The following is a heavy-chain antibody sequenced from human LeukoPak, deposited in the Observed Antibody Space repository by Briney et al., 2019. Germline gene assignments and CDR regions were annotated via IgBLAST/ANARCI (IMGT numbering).Heavy chain of an antibody. CDR2: INGDGSST. CDR3: ASLGGITVTGPYDFDY. CDR1: GFTFSGNW. Sequence: PGGSLRLSCAASGFTFSGNWMNWVRQAPGKGLVWVSRINGDGSSTSCADSVKSRFTISRDNARNTLYLQMNSLRAEDTAVYYCASLGGITVTGPYDFDYWGQGTVVTVSS. V-gene: IGHV3-74*01. D-gene: IGHD1-20*01. J-gene: IGHJ4*02.